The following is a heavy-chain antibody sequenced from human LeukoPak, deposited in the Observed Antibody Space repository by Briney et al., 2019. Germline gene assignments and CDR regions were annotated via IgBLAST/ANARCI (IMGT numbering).Heavy chain of an antibody. D-gene: IGHD3-22*01. CDR3: AADHTITYYYDSSGYPGI. CDR2: IVVGSGNT. CDR1: GFTFTSSA. Sequence: SVNVSCKASGFTFTSSAVQWVRQARGQRLEWIGWIVVGSGNTNYAQKFQERVTITRDMSTSTAYMELSSLRSEDTAVYYCAADHTITYYYDSSGYPGIWGQGTMVTVSS. V-gene: IGHV1-58*01. J-gene: IGHJ3*02.